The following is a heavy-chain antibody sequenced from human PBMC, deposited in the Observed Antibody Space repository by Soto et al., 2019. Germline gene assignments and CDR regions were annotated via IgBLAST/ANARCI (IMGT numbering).Heavy chain of an antibody. V-gene: IGHV4-34*01. CDR2: IHHSGST. CDR3: ARGVDSWSGYLF. Sequence: SETLSLTCALYGGSFDGYYWSWIRQSPGKGLEWIGEIHHSGSTKYNPSLKSRVFLSVDTSTKQFSLKMTSMTAADRGVYYCARGVDSWSGYLFWGQGTPVTVSS. CDR1: GGSFDGYY. D-gene: IGHD3-3*01. J-gene: IGHJ4*02.